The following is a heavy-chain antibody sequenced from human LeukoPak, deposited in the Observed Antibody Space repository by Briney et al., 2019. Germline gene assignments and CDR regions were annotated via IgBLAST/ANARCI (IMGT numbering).Heavy chain of an antibody. V-gene: IGHV3-23*01. D-gene: IGHD3-3*01. CDR3: AKEGNYDSSSYFDY. J-gene: IGHJ4*02. CDR2: ISAGGTST. Sequence: GGSLRLSCTASGVTFNDFWMSWVRQAPGKGLEWVSAISAGGTSTYYADSVKGRFTISRDNTLNSLYLQLNSLRAEDTAVYYCAKEGNYDSSSYFDYWGQGTLVTVSS. CDR1: GVTFNDFW.